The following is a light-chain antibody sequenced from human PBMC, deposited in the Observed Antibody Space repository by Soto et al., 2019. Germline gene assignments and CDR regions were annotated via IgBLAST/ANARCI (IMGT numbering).Light chain of an antibody. CDR2: GAS. J-gene: IGKJ2*01. CDR3: QHFTNWPPT. CDR1: QSVSSS. Sequence: EIVMTQSPATLSVSPGERATLSCRASQSVSSSLAWYQQKPGQAPRLLIYGASTRAAGIPARFSGTGSGTEFALTISSLQSEDFAVYYCQHFTNWPPTFGQGTKVEIK. V-gene: IGKV3-15*01.